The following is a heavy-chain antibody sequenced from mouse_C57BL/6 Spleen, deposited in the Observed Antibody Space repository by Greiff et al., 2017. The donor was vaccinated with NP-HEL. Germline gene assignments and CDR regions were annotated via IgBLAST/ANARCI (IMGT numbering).Heavy chain of an antibody. CDR2: IYPGSGNT. V-gene: IGHV1-76*01. D-gene: IGHD1-1*01. CDR1: GYTFTDYY. Sequence: VQLQQSGAELVRPGASVKLSCKASGYTFTDYYINWVKQRPGQGLEWIARIYPGSGNTYYNEKFKGKATLTAEKSSSTAYMQLSSLTSEDSAVYFCARDHGSSTGFAYWGQGTLVTVSA. CDR3: ARDHGSSTGFAY. J-gene: IGHJ3*01.